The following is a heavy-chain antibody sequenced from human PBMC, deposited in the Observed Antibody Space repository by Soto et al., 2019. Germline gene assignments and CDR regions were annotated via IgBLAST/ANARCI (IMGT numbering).Heavy chain of an antibody. V-gene: IGHV3-33*01. D-gene: IGHD6-6*01. Sequence: GGSLRLSCAASGFTFSSYGMHWVRQAPGKGLEWVAVIWYDGSNKYYADSVKGRFTISRDNSKNTLYLQMNSLRAEDTAVYYCARDFAGAARIIYYYYGMDVWGQGTTVNVSS. J-gene: IGHJ6*02. CDR3: ARDFAGAARIIYYYYGMDV. CDR2: IWYDGSNK. CDR1: GFTFSSYG.